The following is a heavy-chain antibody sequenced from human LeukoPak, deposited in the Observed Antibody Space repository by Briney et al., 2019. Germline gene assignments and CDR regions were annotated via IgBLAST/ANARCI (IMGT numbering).Heavy chain of an antibody. D-gene: IGHD1-26*01. V-gene: IGHV3-9*01. J-gene: IGHJ3*02. Sequence: GRSLRLSCAASGFTFDDYAMHWVRQAPGKGLEWVSGISWNSVNIGHEDSVKGRFTISRDNSKNTLYLQMNSLRAEDTAVYYCAKWELLTDAFDIWGQGTMVTVSS. CDR1: GFTFDDYA. CDR2: ISWNSVNI. CDR3: AKWELLTDAFDI.